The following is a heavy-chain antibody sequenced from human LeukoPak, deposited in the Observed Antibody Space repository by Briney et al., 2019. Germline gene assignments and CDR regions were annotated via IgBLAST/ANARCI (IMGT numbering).Heavy chain of an antibody. CDR1: GFSFSTYA. CDR2: ISDSGVYT. CDR3: VKDRCDRSTCPEV. Sequence: GGSLRLSCAASGFSFSTYAMSWVRQAPGEGLEWVSGISDSGVYTYYTDSVKGRFTISRDNSKNTVHLQMSSLRAEDTALYYCVKDRCDRSTCPEVWGQGTLVTVSS. D-gene: IGHD2-2*01. J-gene: IGHJ4*02. V-gene: IGHV3-23*01.